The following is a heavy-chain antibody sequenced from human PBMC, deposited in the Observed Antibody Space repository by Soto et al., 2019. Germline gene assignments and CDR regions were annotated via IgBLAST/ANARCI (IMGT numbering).Heavy chain of an antibody. J-gene: IGHJ4*02. CDR2: IYYAGTT. Sequence: PSETLSLTCTVSGGSISSYYWSWIRQPPGKGLEWIGYIYYAGTTSYNPSLKSRVSISLETSKKQFSLRLTSVTAADTAVYYCTRLGGYYQAFAQWGRGPLVSVS. V-gene: IGHV4-59*08. CDR3: TRLGGYYQAFAQ. D-gene: IGHD3-3*01. CDR1: GGSISSYY.